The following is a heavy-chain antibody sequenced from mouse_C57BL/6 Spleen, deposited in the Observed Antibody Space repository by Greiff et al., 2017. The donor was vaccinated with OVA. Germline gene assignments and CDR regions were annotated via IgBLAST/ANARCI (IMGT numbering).Heavy chain of an antibody. J-gene: IGHJ3*01. CDR1: GYTFTSYW. CDR3: ASCGLTPFAD. V-gene: IGHV1-50*01. D-gene: IGHD1-1*02. CDR2: IDPSDSYT. Sequence: QVQLQQPGAELVKPGASVKLSCKASGYTFTSYWMQWVKQRPGQGLEWIGEIDPSDSYTNYNQKFKGKATLTVDTSSSTAYMQLSSLTSEDSAVYDCASCGLTPFADWGQGTLVTVSA.